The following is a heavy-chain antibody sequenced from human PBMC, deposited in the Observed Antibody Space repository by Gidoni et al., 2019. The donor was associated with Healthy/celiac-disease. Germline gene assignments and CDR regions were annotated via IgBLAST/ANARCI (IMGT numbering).Heavy chain of an antibody. CDR3: ARLGATGSYYFDY. CDR2: INHSGST. CDR1: GGSFSGYY. V-gene: IGHV4-34*01. D-gene: IGHD1-26*01. J-gene: IGHJ4*02. Sequence: VQLQQWGAGLLKPSETLSLTCAVYGGSFSGYYWSWIRQPPGKGLEWIGEINHSGSTNYNPSLKSRVTISVDTSKNQFSLKLSSVTAADTAVYYCARLGATGSYYFDYWGQGTLVTVSS.